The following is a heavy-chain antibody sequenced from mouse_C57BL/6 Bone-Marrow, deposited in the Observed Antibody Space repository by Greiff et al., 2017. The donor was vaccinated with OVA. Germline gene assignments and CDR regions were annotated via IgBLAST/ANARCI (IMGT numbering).Heavy chain of an antibody. J-gene: IGHJ3*01. D-gene: IGHD2-3*01. CDR2: IHPNSGST. CDR3: ARPGNGYYSWFAY. V-gene: IGHV1-64*01. CDR1: GYTFTSYW. Sequence: QVQLQQSGAELVKPGASVKLSCKASGYTFTSYWMHWVKQRPGQGLEWIGMIHPNSGSTNYNEKFKSKATLTVDKSSSTAYMQLSSLTSEDSAVYYCARPGNGYYSWFAYWGQGTLVTVSA.